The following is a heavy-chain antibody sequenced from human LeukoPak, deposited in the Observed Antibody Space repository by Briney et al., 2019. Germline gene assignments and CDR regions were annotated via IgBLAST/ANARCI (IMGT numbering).Heavy chain of an antibody. Sequence: GGSLRLSCAASGFTFDDYAMHWVRQAPGKGLEWVSGISWNSGSIGYADSVKGRFTISRDNAKNSLYLQMNSLRAEDTALYYCAKAVGAVAVHYYYYMDVWGKGTTVTVSS. V-gene: IGHV3-9*01. J-gene: IGHJ6*03. CDR1: GFTFDDYA. CDR2: ISWNSGSI. D-gene: IGHD6-19*01. CDR3: AKAVGAVAVHYYYYMDV.